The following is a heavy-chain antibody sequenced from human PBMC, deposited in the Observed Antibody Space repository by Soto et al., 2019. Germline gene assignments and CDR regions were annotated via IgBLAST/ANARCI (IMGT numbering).Heavy chain of an antibody. V-gene: IGHV4-59*01. CDR3: ARGGSTRYYYYYYGMDV. J-gene: IGHJ6*02. D-gene: IGHD3-10*01. Sequence: SETLSLTCTVSGGSISSYYWSWIRQPPGKGLEWIGYIYYSGSTNYNPSLKSRVTISVDTSKNQFSLKLSSVTAADTAVYYCARGGSTRYYYYYYGMDVWGQGTTVTVS. CDR1: GGSISSYY. CDR2: IYYSGST.